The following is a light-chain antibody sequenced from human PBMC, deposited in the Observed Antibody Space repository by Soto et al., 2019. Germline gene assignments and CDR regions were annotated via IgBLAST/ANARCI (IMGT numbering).Light chain of an antibody. CDR2: DNN. J-gene: IGLJ2*01. CDR1: SSNIGSGYN. V-gene: IGLV1-40*01. Sequence: QSVLTQPPSVSGAPGQRVTISCTGSSSNIGSGYNVHWYQQLPGTAPKLLISDNNNRPSGVPDRFSGSKSGTSASLAITGLQGADEADYYCQSYDTGLVVFGGGTKLTVL. CDR3: QSYDTGLVV.